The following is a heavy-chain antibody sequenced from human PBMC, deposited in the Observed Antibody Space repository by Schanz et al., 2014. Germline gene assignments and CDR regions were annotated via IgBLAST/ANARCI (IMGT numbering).Heavy chain of an antibody. V-gene: IGHV3-15*01. CDR2: IKTKTDGGTT. J-gene: IGHJ6*02. Sequence: EVQLVESGGGLVQPGGSPRLSCAASGFTVSSNYMSWVRQAPGKGLEWVGRIKTKTDGGTTDYAAPVKGRFTISRDDSTNTLYLQMNSLKTEDTAVYYCTTGGRRGYSHYFYGMDVWGQGTTVTVSS. CDR1: GFTVSSNY. CDR3: TTGGRRGYSHYFYGMDV. D-gene: IGHD5-18*01.